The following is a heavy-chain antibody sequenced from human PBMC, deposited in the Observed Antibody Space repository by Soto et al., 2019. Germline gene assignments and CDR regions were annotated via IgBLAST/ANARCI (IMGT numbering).Heavy chain of an antibody. CDR1: GFSLTTPGVG. J-gene: IGHJ4*02. CDR2: IYWDDDK. D-gene: IGHD4-17*01. CDR3: GHKTTVTTFDF. V-gene: IGHV2-5*02. Sequence: QITLKESGPTLVKPTQTLTLTCTFSGFSLTTPGVGVGWIRQPPGKALGWLALIYWDDDKRYSPSLQSRLTSTKETSKDQVGLTITNSEHMDIAICYSGHKTTVTTFDFWGQGTLVTVSS.